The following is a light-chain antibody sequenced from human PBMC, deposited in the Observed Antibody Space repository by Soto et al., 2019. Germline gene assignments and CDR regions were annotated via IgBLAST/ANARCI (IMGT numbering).Light chain of an antibody. CDR1: QSISSY. CDR3: QQSYSTLWT. Sequence: DIQMTQSPSSLSASVGERVTITCRASQSISSYLNWYQQKPGKAPKLLIYAASSLQSGVPSRFSGSGSRTEFTLTISSLQPEDFATYYCQQSYSTLWTFGQGTKVEIK. CDR2: AAS. J-gene: IGKJ1*01. V-gene: IGKV1-39*01.